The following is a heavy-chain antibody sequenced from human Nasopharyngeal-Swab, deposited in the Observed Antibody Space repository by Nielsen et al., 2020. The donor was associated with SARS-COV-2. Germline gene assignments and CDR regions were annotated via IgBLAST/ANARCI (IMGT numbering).Heavy chain of an antibody. CDR1: GGSISSYY. V-gene: IGHV4-59*01. CDR3: ARDLITAAGRGWFDP. J-gene: IGHJ5*02. CDR2: IYYSGST. Sequence: GSLRLSCTVSGGSISSYYWSWIRQPPGKGLEWIGYIYYSGSTNYNPSLKSRVTISVDTSKNQFSLKLSSVTAADTAVYYCARDLITAAGRGWFDPWGQGTLVTVSS. D-gene: IGHD6-13*01.